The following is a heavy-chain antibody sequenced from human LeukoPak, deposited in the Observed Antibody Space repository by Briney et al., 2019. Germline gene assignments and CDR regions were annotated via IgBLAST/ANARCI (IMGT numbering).Heavy chain of an antibody. CDR2: ISWNSGSI. CDR3: AKDIIAVAGIDYYGMDV. CDR1: GFTFDDYA. Sequence: GGSLRLSCAASGFTFDDYAMHWVRQAPWKGLEWVSGISWNSGSIGYADSVKGRFTISRDNAKNSLYLQMNSLRAEDTALYYCAKDIIAVAGIDYYGMDVWGQGTTVTVSS. D-gene: IGHD6-19*01. J-gene: IGHJ6*02. V-gene: IGHV3-9*01.